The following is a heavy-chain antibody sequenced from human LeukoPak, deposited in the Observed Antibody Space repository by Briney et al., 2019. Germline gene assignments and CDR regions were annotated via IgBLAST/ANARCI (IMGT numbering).Heavy chain of an antibody. CDR3: ASNGFEYSSSSYYYYYMDV. V-gene: IGHV4-4*07. D-gene: IGHD6-6*01. CDR2: IYTSGST. CDR1: GGSISSYY. Sequence: SETLSLTCTVSGGSISSYYWSWIRQPAGKGLEWIGRIYTSGSTNYNPSLKSRVTMSVDTSKNQFSLKLSSVTAADTAVYYCASNGFEYSSSSYYYYYMDVWGKGTTVTVSS. J-gene: IGHJ6*03.